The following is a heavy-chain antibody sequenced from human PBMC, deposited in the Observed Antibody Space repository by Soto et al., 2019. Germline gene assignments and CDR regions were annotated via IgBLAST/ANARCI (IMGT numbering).Heavy chain of an antibody. CDR2: IFSNDEK. CDR1: GFSLSNARMG. Sequence: SGPTLVNPTETLTLTCTVSGFSLSNARMGVGWIRQPPGKALEWLAHIFSNDEKSYSTSLKSRLTISKDTSKSQVVLTMTNMDPVDTATYYCARVLRYFDWARNWFDPWGQGTLVTVSS. CDR3: ARVLRYFDWARNWFDP. V-gene: IGHV2-26*01. D-gene: IGHD3-9*01. J-gene: IGHJ5*02.